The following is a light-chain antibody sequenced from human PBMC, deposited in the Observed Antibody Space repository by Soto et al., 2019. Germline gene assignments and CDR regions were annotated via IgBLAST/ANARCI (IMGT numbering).Light chain of an antibody. CDR1: QSVSIH. Sequence: ETVMTQSPGTLSLSLVERATLSCMASQSVSIHLAWYQQKPGQAPRLLIYDTSTRATGIPARFSGSGSGTDFTLTISSLEPEDFATYYCQKFNDYPINFGQGTRLEIK. V-gene: IGKV3-15*01. J-gene: IGKJ5*01. CDR2: DTS. CDR3: QKFNDYPIN.